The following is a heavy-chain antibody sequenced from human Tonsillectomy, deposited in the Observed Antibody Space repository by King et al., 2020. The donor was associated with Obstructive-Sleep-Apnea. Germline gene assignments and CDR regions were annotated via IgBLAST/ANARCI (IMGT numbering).Heavy chain of an antibody. J-gene: IGHJ4*02. V-gene: IGHV3-9*01. CDR2: ISWRSGSI. D-gene: IGHD4-23*01. CDR3: AKGGGGNPEYYFDY. CDR1: GFTFDDYA. Sequence: VQLVESGGGLVQPGRSLRLSCAASGFTFDDYAMHWVRQAPGKGLEGVSGISWRSGSIDYADSVKGRITISRDNAKNSLYLQMNSLRAEDKALYYCAKGGGGNPEYYFDYWGQGTLVTVSS.